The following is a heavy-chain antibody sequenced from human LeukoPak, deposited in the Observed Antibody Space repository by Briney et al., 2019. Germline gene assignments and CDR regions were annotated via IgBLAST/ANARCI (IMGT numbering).Heavy chain of an antibody. Sequence: GGSLRLSCSASGFTFSSYGMHWVRQAPGKGLEWVAVISYDGKNEYYADSVKGRFTISRDNSKNTLFLQVNSLRGEDTAVYYCARDRTRSAYEFDYWGQGTLVTVSS. CDR2: ISYDGKNE. V-gene: IGHV3-30*03. CDR3: ARDRTRSAYEFDY. J-gene: IGHJ4*02. CDR1: GFTFSSYG. D-gene: IGHD5-12*01.